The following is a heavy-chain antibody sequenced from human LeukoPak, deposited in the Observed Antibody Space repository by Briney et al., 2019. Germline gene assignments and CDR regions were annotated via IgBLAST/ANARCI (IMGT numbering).Heavy chain of an antibody. Sequence: GGSLRLSCAASGFTFTSYAMNWVRQAPGKGLEWVSAISGSGGSTYYADSVKGRFTISRDNSKNTLYLQMNSLRAEDTAVYYCAKERPRRGRTSSFDYWGQGTLVTVSS. CDR3: AKERPRRGRTSSFDY. J-gene: IGHJ4*02. D-gene: IGHD1-1*01. V-gene: IGHV3-23*01. CDR1: GFTFTSYA. CDR2: ISGSGGST.